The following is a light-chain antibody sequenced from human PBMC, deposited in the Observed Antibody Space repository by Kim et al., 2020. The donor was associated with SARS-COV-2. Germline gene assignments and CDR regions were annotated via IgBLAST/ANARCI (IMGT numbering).Light chain of an antibody. J-gene: IGLJ2*01. CDR1: SSNIGAGYD. CDR2: ANN. Sequence: QRVTISCTGSSSNIGAGYDVHWYQQLPGTAPKLLISANNNRPSGVLDRFSGSRSVTSASLAITGLQAEDEADYYCQSYDSSLSVVVFGGGTKLTVL. CDR3: QSYDSSLSVVV. V-gene: IGLV1-40*01.